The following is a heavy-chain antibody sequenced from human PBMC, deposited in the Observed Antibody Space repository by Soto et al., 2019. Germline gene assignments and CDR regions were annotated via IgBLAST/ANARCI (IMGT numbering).Heavy chain of an antibody. CDR2: IYSGGST. J-gene: IGHJ6*02. Sequence: PGGSLRLSCAASGFTVSSNYMNWVRQAPGKGLEWVSVIYSGGSTYYADSVKGRFTISRDNSKNTLYLQMNSLRAEDTAVYYCARRNCGGDCFYYYYYGLDVWGQGTTVTVSS. V-gene: IGHV3-66*01. D-gene: IGHD2-21*02. CDR1: GFTVSSNY. CDR3: ARRNCGGDCFYYYYYGLDV.